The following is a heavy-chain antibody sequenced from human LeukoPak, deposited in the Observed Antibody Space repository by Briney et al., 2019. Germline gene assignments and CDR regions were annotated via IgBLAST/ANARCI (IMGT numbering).Heavy chain of an antibody. CDR2: VSSSGTT. CDR3: ARDAHARAWDY. V-gene: IGHV4-4*07. J-gene: IGHJ4*02. CDR1: GGSMSSYY. Sequence: SETLSLTCTVSGGSMSSYYWTWIRQPAGKELDWIGRVSSSGTTNYNPSLKSRVTISVDTSKNQFSLNLTSVTAADTAVYYCARDAHARAWDYWGQGTLVTVSS.